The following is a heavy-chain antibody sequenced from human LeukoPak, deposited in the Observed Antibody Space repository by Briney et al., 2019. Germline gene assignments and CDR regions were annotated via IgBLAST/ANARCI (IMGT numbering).Heavy chain of an antibody. CDR2: IAWNSGDI. V-gene: IGHV3-9*01. CDR3: SNDRGLELKGGAWGMDV. J-gene: IGHJ6*02. Sequence: GGSLRLSCAASGFTFDDYVMHWVRQAPGKGLEWVSGIAWNSGDIAYADSVKGRFTISRDNAKNSLYLQMNSLRPEDTALYYCSNDRGLELKGGAWGMDVWGQGTPVTASS. CDR1: GFTFDDYV. D-gene: IGHD1-1*01.